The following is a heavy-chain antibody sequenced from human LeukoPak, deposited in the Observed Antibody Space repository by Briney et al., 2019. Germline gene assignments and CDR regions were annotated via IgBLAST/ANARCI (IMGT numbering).Heavy chain of an antibody. D-gene: IGHD2-21*02. Sequence: GGSLRLSCAASGFTFNNYWMSWVRQAPGKGLEWLANINEDGSRKYHVDSVKGRFTISRDNAKKSLFLQMNSLRAEDTAVYYCARDGVTSSLDYWGQGTLVTVSS. CDR1: GFTFNNYW. J-gene: IGHJ4*02. CDR3: ARDGVTSSLDY. CDR2: INEDGSRK. V-gene: IGHV3-7*01.